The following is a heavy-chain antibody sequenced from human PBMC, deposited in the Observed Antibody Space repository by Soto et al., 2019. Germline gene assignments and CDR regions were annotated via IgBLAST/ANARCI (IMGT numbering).Heavy chain of an antibody. J-gene: IGHJ6*02. CDR1: GYSFTDYH. CDR2: INPKSGGT. D-gene: IGHD2-8*01. CDR3: ARGDSTDCSNGVCSFFYNHDMDV. V-gene: IGHV1-2*06. Sequence: QVQLVQSGAEVKKPGASVKVSCKASGYSFTDYHIHWVRQAPGQGLEWLGRINPKSGGTSTAQKFQGRVTMTRDTSISTASMELTRLTSDDTAIYYCARGDSTDCSNGVCSFFYNHDMDVWGQGTTVTVSS.